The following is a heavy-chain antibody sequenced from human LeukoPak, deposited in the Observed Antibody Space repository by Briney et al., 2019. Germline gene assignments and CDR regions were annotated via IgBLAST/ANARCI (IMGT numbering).Heavy chain of an antibody. CDR1: GGSISSYY. CDR3: ARVVEDSSSWYGGWFDP. CDR2: INHSGST. Sequence: PSETLSLTCTVSGGSISSYYWSWIRQPPGKGLEWIGEINHSGSTNYNPSLKSRVTISVDTSKNQFSLKLSSVTAADTAVYYCARVVEDSSSWYGGWFDPWGQGTLVTVSS. D-gene: IGHD6-13*01. J-gene: IGHJ5*02. V-gene: IGHV4-34*01.